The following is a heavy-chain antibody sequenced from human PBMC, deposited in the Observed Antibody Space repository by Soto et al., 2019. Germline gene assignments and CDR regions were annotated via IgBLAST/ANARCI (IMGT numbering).Heavy chain of an antibody. CDR1: GGTFSSYA. CDR2: IIPIFGTA. Sequence: VALVKVSCKASGGTFSSYAISWVRQAPGQGLEWMGGIIPIFGTANYAQKFQGRVTITADESTSAAYMELSSLRSEDTAVYYCARSPPAYGMDVWGQGTTVTVSS. J-gene: IGHJ6*02. CDR3: ARSPPAYGMDV. V-gene: IGHV1-69*13.